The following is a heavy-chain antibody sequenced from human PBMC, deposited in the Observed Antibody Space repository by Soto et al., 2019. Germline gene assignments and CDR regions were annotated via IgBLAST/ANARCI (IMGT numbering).Heavy chain of an antibody. J-gene: IGHJ5*02. Sequence: GGSLRLSCSASGFTFIEYSMHRGRQAPGKGLQYVSTISSDGDITYYADSVKGRFTISRDNSKNTLYLQMNSLRPEDTAVYYCVKVSTFYDILTGYYSTNFFDPWGQGTLVTVSS. V-gene: IGHV3-64D*06. CDR3: VKVSTFYDILTGYYSTNFFDP. CDR1: GFTFIEYS. D-gene: IGHD3-9*01. CDR2: ISSDGDIT.